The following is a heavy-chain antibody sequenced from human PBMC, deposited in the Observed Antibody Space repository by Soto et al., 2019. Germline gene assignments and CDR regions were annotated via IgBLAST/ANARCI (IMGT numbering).Heavy chain of an antibody. J-gene: IGHJ6*02. CDR2: IIPIFGTA. Sequence: QVQLVQSGAEVKKPGSSVKVSCKASGGPFSSYAISWVRQAPGQGLEWMGGIIPIFGTANYAQKFQGRVTIGADESTSKAYMGLSSVSTEDTVVYYCAREGNREYCSCTSCFPYYYYYCGMDVWGQGSTVTVS. CDR1: GGPFSSYA. CDR3: AREGNREYCSCTSCFPYYYYYCGMDV. V-gene: IGHV1-69*01. D-gene: IGHD2-2*01.